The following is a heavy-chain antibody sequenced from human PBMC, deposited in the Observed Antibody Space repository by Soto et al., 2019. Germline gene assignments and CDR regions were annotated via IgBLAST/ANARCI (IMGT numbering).Heavy chain of an antibody. CDR1: GGSISSGDYY. CDR2: IYYTGST. CDR3: VRRLAVKPRCYFDY. Sequence: PSETLSLTCTVSGGSISSGDYYWSWVRQPPGKDLEYIGYIYYTGSTYYNPSLNSRLTMSVDTSKNQFSLKLSSVTAADTAVYYCVRRLAVKPRCYFDYWGQGTLVTVSS. J-gene: IGHJ4*02. V-gene: IGHV4-30-4*01. D-gene: IGHD6-19*01.